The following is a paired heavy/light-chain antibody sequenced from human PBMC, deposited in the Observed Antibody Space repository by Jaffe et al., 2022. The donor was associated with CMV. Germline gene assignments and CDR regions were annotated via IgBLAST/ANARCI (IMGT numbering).Light chain of an antibody. CDR1: QSVSSN. J-gene: IGKJ1*01. Sequence: EIVMTQSPATLSVSPGERATLSCRASQSVSSNLAWYQQKPGQAPRLLIYGASTRATGIPARFSGSGSGTEFTLTISSLQSEDFAVYYCQQYNNWPVAFGQGTKVEIK. V-gene: IGKV3-15*01. CDR2: GAS. CDR3: QQYNNWPVA.
Heavy chain of an antibody. J-gene: IGHJ6*02. CDR1: GGSVSSGSYY. Sequence: QVQLQESGPGLVKPSETLSLTCTVSGGSVSSGSYYWSWIRQPPGKGLEWIGYIYYSGSTNYNPSLKSRVTISVDTSKNQFSLKLSSVTAADTAVYYCARDWAVHSYGTYYYYYGMDVWGQGTTVTVSS. CDR3: ARDWAVHSYGTYYYYYGMDV. V-gene: IGHV4-61*01. D-gene: IGHD5-18*01. CDR2: IYYSGST.